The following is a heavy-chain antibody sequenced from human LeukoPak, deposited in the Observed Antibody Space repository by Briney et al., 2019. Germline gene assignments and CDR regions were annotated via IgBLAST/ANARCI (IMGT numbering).Heavy chain of an antibody. CDR2: ISSSSSYI. Sequence: GGSLRLSCAASGFTFSSYSMNWVRQAPGKGLEWVSSISSSSSYIYYADSVKGRFTISRDNAKNTLYVQMNSLRAEDTAVYYCAKDKNALCSITCRSEFDYWGQGTLVTVSS. V-gene: IGHV3-21*01. D-gene: IGHD2-2*01. CDR1: GFTFSSYS. J-gene: IGHJ4*02. CDR3: AKDKNALCSITCRSEFDY.